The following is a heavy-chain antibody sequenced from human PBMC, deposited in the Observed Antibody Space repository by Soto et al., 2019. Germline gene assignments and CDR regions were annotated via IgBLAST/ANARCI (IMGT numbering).Heavy chain of an antibody. J-gene: IGHJ4*02. D-gene: IGHD5-18*01. Sequence: PSETLSLTCTVSGGSITVYYLNWIRQPAGKGLEWIGHIYTSGTTNYNPSFKSRVTMSLDTSQNQFSLRLTSVTAADTAVYYCARHEYNYGQFEYWGQGTLVTSPQ. V-gene: IGHV4-4*07. CDR1: GGSITVYY. CDR2: IYTSGTT. CDR3: ARHEYNYGQFEY.